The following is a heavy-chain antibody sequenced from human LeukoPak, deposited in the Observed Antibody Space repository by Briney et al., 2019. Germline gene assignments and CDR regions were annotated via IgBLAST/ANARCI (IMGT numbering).Heavy chain of an antibody. V-gene: IGHV4-59*01. D-gene: IGHD7-27*01. CDR3: ARRWGRSYFDY. Sequence: SETLSLTCTVSGGSISSYYWSWIRQPPGKGLEWIGYISYSGSTNCNPSLKSRVTISVDTSKNQFSLKLSSVTAADTAVYFCARRWGRSYFDYWGQGTLVTVSS. J-gene: IGHJ4*02. CDR1: GGSISSYY. CDR2: ISYSGST.